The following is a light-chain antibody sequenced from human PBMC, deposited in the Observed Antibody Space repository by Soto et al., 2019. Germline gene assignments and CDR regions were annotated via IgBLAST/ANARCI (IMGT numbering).Light chain of an antibody. CDR2: AAS. CDR3: YQSYTTPS. V-gene: IGKV1-39*01. CDR1: QSISSY. J-gene: IGKJ4*01. Sequence: DIQMTQSPSSLSASVGDRVTITCRASQSISSYLNWYQQKPGKAPKLLIYAASSLQSGVPSRFSGSGSGTDFTLTIRSLQPEEFATYHCYQSYTTPSFGGGTKVEIK.